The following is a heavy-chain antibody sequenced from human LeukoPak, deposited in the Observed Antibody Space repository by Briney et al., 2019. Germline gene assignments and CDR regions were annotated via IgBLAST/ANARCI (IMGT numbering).Heavy chain of an antibody. J-gene: IGHJ4*02. CDR3: ARRSSSQSPNY. CDR1: GGSISSSSYF. Sequence: PETLSLTCTVSGGSISSSSYFWGWIRQPPGKGLEWVGGMSYSGSTYYNPSLKSRVTISVDTSKNQFSLKLSSVTAADTAVYYCARRSSSQSPNYWGQGTLVTVSS. V-gene: IGHV4-39*01. CDR2: MSYSGST. D-gene: IGHD6-13*01.